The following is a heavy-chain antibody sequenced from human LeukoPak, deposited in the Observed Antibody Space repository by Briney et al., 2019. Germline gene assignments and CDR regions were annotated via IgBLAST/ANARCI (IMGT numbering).Heavy chain of an antibody. Sequence: PSETLSLTCAVYGGSFSGYYWSWIRQPPGKGLEWIGEINHSGSTNYNPSLKSRVTISVDTSKNQFSPKLSSVTAADTAVYYCARELCSGGSCYFDYWGQGTLVTVSS. D-gene: IGHD2-15*01. CDR1: GGSFSGYY. CDR2: INHSGST. V-gene: IGHV4-34*01. J-gene: IGHJ4*02. CDR3: ARELCSGGSCYFDY.